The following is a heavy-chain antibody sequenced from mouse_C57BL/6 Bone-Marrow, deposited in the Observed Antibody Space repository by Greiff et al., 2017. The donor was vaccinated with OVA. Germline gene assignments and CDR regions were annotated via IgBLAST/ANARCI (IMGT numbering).Heavy chain of an antibody. CDR2: ISGGGGNT. CDR3: ARDSSGYYAMDY. D-gene: IGHD3-2*02. Sequence: EVMLVESGGGLVKPGGSLKLSCAASGFTFSSYTMSWVRQTPEKRLEWVATISGGGGNTYYPDSVKGRFTISRDNAKNTLYLQMSSLRSEDTALYYCARDSSGYYAMDYWGQGTSVTVSS. CDR1: GFTFSSYT. J-gene: IGHJ4*01. V-gene: IGHV5-9*01.